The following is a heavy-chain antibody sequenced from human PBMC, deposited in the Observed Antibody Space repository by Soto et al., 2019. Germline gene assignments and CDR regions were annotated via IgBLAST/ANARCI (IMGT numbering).Heavy chain of an antibody. V-gene: IGHV3-30-3*01. CDR1: GFTFRNHA. Sequence: GGSLRLSCAASGFTFRNHAMTWVRQAPGKGLEWVAVISHDGSNKYYADSVKGRFTISRDNSKNTLYLQMNSLGAEGTAVYYCARVGPGNYFDYWGQGTLVTVSS. CDR3: ARVGPGNYFDY. D-gene: IGHD1-26*01. J-gene: IGHJ4*02. CDR2: ISHDGSNK.